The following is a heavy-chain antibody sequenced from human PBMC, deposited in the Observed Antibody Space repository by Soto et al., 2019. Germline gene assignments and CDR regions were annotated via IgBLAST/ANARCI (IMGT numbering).Heavy chain of an antibody. CDR3: AKDMSIVGAIETGSLDY. J-gene: IGHJ4*02. CDR2: ISWDGGST. Sequence: EVQLVESGGVVVQPGGSLRLSCAASGFTFDDYTMHWVRQAPGKGLEWVSLISWDGGSTYYADSVKGRFTISRDNNXNXXYLQMNSLRTEDTALYYCAKDMSIVGAIETGSLDYWGQGTLVTVSS. D-gene: IGHD1-26*01. CDR1: GFTFDDYT. V-gene: IGHV3-43*01.